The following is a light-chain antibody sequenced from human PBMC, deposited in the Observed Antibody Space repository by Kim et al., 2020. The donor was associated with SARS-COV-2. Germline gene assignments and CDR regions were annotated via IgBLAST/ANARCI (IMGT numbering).Light chain of an antibody. CDR3: QQYGSSPPWT. CDR2: GAS. V-gene: IGKV3-20*01. Sequence: PGERATLSCRASQSVSSSYLAWYQQKPGQAPRLLIYGASSRATGIPDRFSGSGSGTDFALTISRLEPEDFAVYYCQQYGSSPPWTFGQGTKVDIK. CDR1: QSVSSSY. J-gene: IGKJ1*01.